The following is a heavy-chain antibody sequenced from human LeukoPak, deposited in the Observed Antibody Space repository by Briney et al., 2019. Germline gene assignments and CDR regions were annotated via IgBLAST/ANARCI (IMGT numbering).Heavy chain of an antibody. J-gene: IGHJ2*01. CDR2: INHSGGT. D-gene: IGHD2-8*01. V-gene: IGHV4-34*01. CDR3: ARTKGYFDL. Sequence: SETLSLTCAVYGGSFSGYYWSWIRQPPGKGLEWIGEINHSGGTNYNPSLKSRVTISVDTSKNQFSLKLSSVTAADTAVYYCARTKGYFDLWGRGALVTVSS. CDR1: GGSFSGYY.